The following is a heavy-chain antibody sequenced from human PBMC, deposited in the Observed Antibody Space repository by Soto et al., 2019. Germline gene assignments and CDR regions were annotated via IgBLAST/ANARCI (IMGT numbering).Heavy chain of an antibody. Sequence: QVQLVQSGAEVRKPGASVRVSCKASGYTFSTHDINWVRQAPGQGLEWMGWMNFNSGNTGYAQKFQGRVTMTRDTSISTAYMELSSLSSEDTAVYYCAVAVVPTSIHYYYHMDVWGKGATVTVSS. CDR2: MNFNSGNT. CDR3: AVAVVPTSIHYYYHMDV. D-gene: IGHD2-2*01. V-gene: IGHV1-8*01. CDR1: GYTFSTHD. J-gene: IGHJ6*03.